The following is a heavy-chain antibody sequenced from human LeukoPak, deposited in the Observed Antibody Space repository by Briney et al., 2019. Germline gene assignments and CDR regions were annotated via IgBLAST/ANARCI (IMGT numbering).Heavy chain of an antibody. V-gene: IGHV3-49*03. D-gene: IGHD5-18*01. Sequence: GRSLRLSCTASGFTFGDYAMSWFRQAPGKGLEWVGFIRSKAYGGTTEYAAPVKGRFTISRDDSKSIAYLQMNSLKTEDTAVYYCTRDTAMVPPDYWGQGTLVTVSS. CDR3: TRDTAMVPPDY. J-gene: IGHJ4*02. CDR1: GFTFGDYA. CDR2: IRSKAYGGTT.